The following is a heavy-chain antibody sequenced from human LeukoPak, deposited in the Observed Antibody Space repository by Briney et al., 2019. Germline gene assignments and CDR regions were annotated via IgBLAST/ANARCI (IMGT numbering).Heavy chain of an antibody. D-gene: IGHD2-2*01. Sequence: SQTLSLTCTVSGGSISSGDYYWSWIRQPPGKGLEWIGYIYYSGSTYYNPSLKSRVTISVDTSKNQFSLKLSSVTAADTAAYYCARDPSTRDPEGYYYYGMDVWGQGTTVTVSS. J-gene: IGHJ6*02. CDR3: ARDPSTRDPEGYYYYGMDV. V-gene: IGHV4-30-4*01. CDR2: IYYSGST. CDR1: GGSISSGDYY.